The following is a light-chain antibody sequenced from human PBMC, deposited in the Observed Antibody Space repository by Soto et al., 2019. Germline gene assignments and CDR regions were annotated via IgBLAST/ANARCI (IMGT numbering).Light chain of an antibody. Sequence: EIVLTQSPGTLSLSPGERAILSCRASQRVGSSSLAWYQQRPGPAARLLIYGVSTSPTGIPERFSGSGSRPFFTLTISRLESEDLQVYFCQQFGTSLAFGGGNMVEIK. J-gene: IGKJ4*01. V-gene: IGKV3-20*01. CDR1: QRVGSSS. CDR3: QQFGTSLA. CDR2: GVS.